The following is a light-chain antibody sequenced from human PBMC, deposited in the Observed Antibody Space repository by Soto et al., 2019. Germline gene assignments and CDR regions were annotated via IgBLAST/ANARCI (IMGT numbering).Light chain of an antibody. J-gene: IGKJ1*01. CDR2: GAS. Sequence: IVMTQSPATLPVSPGERATLSCRASQSISTNVAWYQQKPGQAPRLLMYGASARATGVPGRFSGSGSGTQFTLTISGLQSEDFGVYYCQHYNNWPPWTFGQGTKVEIK. CDR1: QSISTN. V-gene: IGKV3-15*01. CDR3: QHYNNWPPWT.